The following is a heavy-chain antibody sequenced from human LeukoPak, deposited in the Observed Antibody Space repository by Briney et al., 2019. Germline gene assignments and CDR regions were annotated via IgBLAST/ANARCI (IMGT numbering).Heavy chain of an antibody. Sequence: GGSLRLSCAASGFTFSSYGMHWVRQAPGKGLEWVAFIRYDGSNKYYADSVKGRFTISRDNSKNTLYLQMNSLRAEDTAVYYCAKGYSSSWYDPSTDYWGQGTLVTVSS. V-gene: IGHV3-30*02. CDR1: GFTFSSYG. J-gene: IGHJ4*02. D-gene: IGHD6-13*01. CDR2: IRYDGSNK. CDR3: AKGYSSSWYDPSTDY.